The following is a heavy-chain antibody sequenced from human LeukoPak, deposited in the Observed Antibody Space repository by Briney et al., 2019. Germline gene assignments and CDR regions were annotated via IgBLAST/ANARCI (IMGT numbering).Heavy chain of an antibody. J-gene: IGHJ4*02. D-gene: IGHD2-2*01. CDR2: TYYRSKWYN. CDR3: ARVATPFSGTSRFDY. V-gene: IGHV6-1*01. CDR1: GDSVSSKSVT. Sequence: SQTLSLTCAISGDSVSSKSVTWHWIRQSPSRGLEWLGRTYYRSKWYNDFAVSVKSRIIINPDTSRNQFSLQLRSVTPEDTAVYYCARVATPFSGTSRFDYWGQGILVTVSS.